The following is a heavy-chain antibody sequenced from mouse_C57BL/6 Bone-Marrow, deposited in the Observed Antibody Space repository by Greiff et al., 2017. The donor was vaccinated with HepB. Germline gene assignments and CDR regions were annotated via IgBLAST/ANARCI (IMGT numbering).Heavy chain of an antibody. V-gene: IGHV5-4*01. CDR2: ISDGGSYT. Sequence: EVNVVDSGGGLVKPGGSLKLSCAASGFTFSSYAMSWVRQTPEKRLEWVATISDGGSYTYYPDNVKGRFTISRDNAKNNLYLQMSHLKSEDTAMYYCAREGGLRRGYYFDYWGQGTTLTVSS. CDR3: AREGGLRRGYYFDY. CDR1: GFTFSSYA. D-gene: IGHD2-12*01. J-gene: IGHJ2*01.